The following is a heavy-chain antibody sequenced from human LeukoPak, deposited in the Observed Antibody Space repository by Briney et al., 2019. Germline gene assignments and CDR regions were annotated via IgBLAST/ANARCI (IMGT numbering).Heavy chain of an antibody. CDR3: ARVLVVTASRWFDP. CDR1: GGPISSYY. J-gene: IGHJ5*02. D-gene: IGHD2-21*02. V-gene: IGHV4-59*06. CDR2: IYYSGST. Sequence: KSSETLSLTCTVSGGPISSYYWSWIRQHPGKGLEWIGYIYYSGSTYYNPSLKSRVTISVDTSKNQFSLKLSSVTAADTAVYYCARVLVVTASRWFDPWGQGTLVTVSS.